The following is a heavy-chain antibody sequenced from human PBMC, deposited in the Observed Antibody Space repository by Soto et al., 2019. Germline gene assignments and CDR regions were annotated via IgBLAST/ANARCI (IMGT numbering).Heavy chain of an antibody. CDR1: GDSISNSDYY. Sequence: SETLSLTCTVSGDSISNSDYYWNWIRQSPGKGLEWIASIDYSGGTYYNPSLKSRVVISADTSKDLFSLKLRSVTAADTALYFCARDGPYYYGFAVWGQGTTVTLSS. V-gene: IGHV4-30-4*01. J-gene: IGHJ6*02. CDR3: ARDGPYYYGFAV. CDR2: IDYSGGT.